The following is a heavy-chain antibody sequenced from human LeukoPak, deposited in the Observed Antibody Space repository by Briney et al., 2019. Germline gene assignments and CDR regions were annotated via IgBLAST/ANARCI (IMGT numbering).Heavy chain of an antibody. Sequence: ASAKVSCKASGYTFTGHYMHWVRQAPGQGLEWMGWINPNSGGTNYAQKFQGRVTMTTDTSISTAYMEVNRLVSDDTAVYYCARGGQGAGAPRAFDIWGQGTMVSVSS. CDR2: INPNSGGT. D-gene: IGHD6-13*01. CDR3: ARGGQGAGAPRAFDI. CDR1: GYTFTGHY. V-gene: IGHV1-2*02. J-gene: IGHJ3*02.